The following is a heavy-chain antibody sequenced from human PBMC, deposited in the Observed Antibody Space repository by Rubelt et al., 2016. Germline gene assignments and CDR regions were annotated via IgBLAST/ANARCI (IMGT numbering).Heavy chain of an antibody. D-gene: IGHD2-2*01. V-gene: IGHV3-48*02. Sequence: EVQLVESGGGLVQPGRSLRLSCAASGFTFSSYSMNWVRQAPGKGLEWVSYISSSSIDYADSVKGRFTISRDNAKNSLYLQMNSLRDEDTAGYYCARDTGAMPSFDYWGQGTLVTVSS. CDR3: ARDTGAMPSFDY. J-gene: IGHJ4*02. CDR2: ISSSSI. CDR1: GFTFSSYS.